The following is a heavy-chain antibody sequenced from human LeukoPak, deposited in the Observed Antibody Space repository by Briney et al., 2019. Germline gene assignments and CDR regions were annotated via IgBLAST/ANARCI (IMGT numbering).Heavy chain of an antibody. J-gene: IGHJ4*02. CDR1: GGSFSGYY. CDR3: ARGQVVAASFDY. CDR2: INHSGST. Sequence: SETLSLTCAVHGGSFSGYYWSWIRQPPGKGLEWIGEINHSGSTNYNPSLKSRVTISVDTSKNQFSLKLSSVTAADTAVYYCARGQVVAASFDYWGQGTLVTVSS. D-gene: IGHD2-15*01. V-gene: IGHV4-34*01.